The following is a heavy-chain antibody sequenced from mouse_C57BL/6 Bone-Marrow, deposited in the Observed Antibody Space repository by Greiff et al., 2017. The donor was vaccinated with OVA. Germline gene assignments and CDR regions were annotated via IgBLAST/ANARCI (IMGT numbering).Heavy chain of an antibody. V-gene: IGHV3-6*01. CDR2: ISYDGSN. Sequence: EVQLQESGPGLVKPSQSLSLTCSVTGYSITSGYYWNWIRQFPGNKLEWMGYISYDGSNNYNPSLKNRISITRDTSKNPFFLKLNSVTTEDTATYYCARGDYDYHYYAMDYWGQGTSVTVSS. J-gene: IGHJ4*01. CDR3: ARGDYDYHYYAMDY. D-gene: IGHD2-4*01. CDR1: GYSITSGYY.